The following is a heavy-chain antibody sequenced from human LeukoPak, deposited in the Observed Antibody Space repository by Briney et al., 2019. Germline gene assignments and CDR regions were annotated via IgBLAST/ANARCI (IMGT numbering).Heavy chain of an antibody. Sequence: ASVKVSCKASGYTFTSYYMHWVRQAPGQGLEWMGIINPSGGSTSYAQKFQGRVTIIADESTSTAYMELSSLRSEDTAVYYCARSRDTEYNWFDPWGQGTLVTVSS. CDR3: ARSRDTEYNWFDP. CDR2: INPSGGST. D-gene: IGHD3-10*01. J-gene: IGHJ5*02. V-gene: IGHV1-46*01. CDR1: GYTFTSYY.